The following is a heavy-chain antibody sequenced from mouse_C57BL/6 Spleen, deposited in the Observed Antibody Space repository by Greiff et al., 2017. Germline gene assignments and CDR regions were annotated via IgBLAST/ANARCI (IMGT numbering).Heavy chain of an antibody. D-gene: IGHD4-1*02. Sequence: QVQLQQPGAELVRPGTSVKLSCKASGYTFTSSWMHWVKPRPGQGLEWIGVIDPSDSYTNYNQKFKGKATLTVDTSSSTAYMQLSRLTSEDSAVYYCAREQLGLGGVDYGGQGTTLTVSS. V-gene: IGHV1-59*01. CDR3: AREQLGLGGVDY. CDR2: IDPSDSYT. J-gene: IGHJ2*01. CDR1: GYTFTSSW.